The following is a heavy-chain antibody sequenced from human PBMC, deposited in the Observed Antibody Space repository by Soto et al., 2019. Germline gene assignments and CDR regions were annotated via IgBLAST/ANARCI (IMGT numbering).Heavy chain of an antibody. D-gene: IGHD2-2*01. Sequence: EVQLVESGGGLVQPGGSLRLSCAASGFTFSSYSMNWVRQAPGKGLEWVSYISSSSSTIYYADSVKGRFTISRDNAKNSLYLQTNSLRDEDTAVYYCARDKYCSSTSCSDFDYWGQGTLVTVSS. J-gene: IGHJ4*02. V-gene: IGHV3-48*02. CDR2: ISSSSSTI. CDR1: GFTFSSYS. CDR3: ARDKYCSSTSCSDFDY.